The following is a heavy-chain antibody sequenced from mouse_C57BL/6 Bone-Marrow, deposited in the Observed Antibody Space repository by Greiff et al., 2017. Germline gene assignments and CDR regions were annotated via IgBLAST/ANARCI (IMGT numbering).Heavy chain of an antibody. CDR2: ISYSGST. J-gene: IGHJ1*03. CDR3: ARSPYDYDSYWYFDV. Sequence: EVKVVESGPGLAKPSQTLSLTCSVTGYSITSDYWNWIRKFPGNKLEYMGYISYSGSTYYNPSLKSRISITRDTSKNQYYLQLNSVTTEDTATYYCARSPYDYDSYWYFDVWGTGTTVTVSS. CDR1: GYSITSDY. D-gene: IGHD2-4*01. V-gene: IGHV3-8*01.